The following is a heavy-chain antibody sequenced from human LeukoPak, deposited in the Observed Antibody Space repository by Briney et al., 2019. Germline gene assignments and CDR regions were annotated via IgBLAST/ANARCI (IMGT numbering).Heavy chain of an antibody. CDR1: GGSFSGYY. D-gene: IGHD1-14*01. CDR2: ISHSGST. CDR3: ARHNRKNVSTYYYYYMDV. Sequence: PSETLSLTCSVYGGSFSGYYWSWIRQPPGKGLEWIGEISHSGSTNYNPSLKSRVTISVDTSKNQFSLKLSSVTAADTAVYYCARHNRKNVSTYYYYYMDVWGKGTTVTVSS. J-gene: IGHJ6*03. V-gene: IGHV4-34*01.